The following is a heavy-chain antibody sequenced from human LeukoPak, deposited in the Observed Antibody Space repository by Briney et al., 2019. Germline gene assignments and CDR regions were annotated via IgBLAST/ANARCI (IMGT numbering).Heavy chain of an antibody. Sequence: SQTLSLTCTVSGGSISIYYWNWIRQPAGKRLEWIGRIYTSGSTNYNPSLKSRVTMSVDTSKNQFSLKLSSVTAADTAVYYCARGSYGSPWSRYNWFDPWGQGTLVTVSS. CDR2: IYTSGST. CDR1: GGSISIYY. J-gene: IGHJ5*02. D-gene: IGHD3-10*01. CDR3: ARGSYGSPWSRYNWFDP. V-gene: IGHV4-4*07.